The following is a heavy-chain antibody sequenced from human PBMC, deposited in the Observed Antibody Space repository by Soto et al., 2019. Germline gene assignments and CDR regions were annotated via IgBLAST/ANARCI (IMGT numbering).Heavy chain of an antibody. CDR1: GGSFSGYY. CDR3: ARERVVPSGPLYYFDY. Sequence: QVQLQQWGAGLLKPSETLSLNCAVYGGSFSGYYWTWIRQPPGKGLEWIGEINHNGLTNYNPSLKSRVTISVDKSDKQFSLKLTSVTAADTAVYYCARERVVPSGPLYYFDYWGQGTLVPVSS. D-gene: IGHD2-2*01. J-gene: IGHJ4*02. CDR2: INHNGLT. V-gene: IGHV4-34*01.